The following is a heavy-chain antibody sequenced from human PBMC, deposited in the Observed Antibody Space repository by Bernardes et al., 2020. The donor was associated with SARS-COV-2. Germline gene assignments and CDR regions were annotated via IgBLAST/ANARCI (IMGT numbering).Heavy chain of an antibody. Sequence: SETLSLTCTVSGGSISSSSYYWGWIRQPPGKGLEWIGSIYYSGSTYYNPSLKSRVTISVDTSKNQFSLKLSSVTAADTAVYYCARRLAAAGPLDYWGQGTLVTVSS. D-gene: IGHD6-13*01. J-gene: IGHJ4*02. CDR3: ARRLAAAGPLDY. CDR2: IYYSGST. V-gene: IGHV4-39*01. CDR1: GGSISSSSYY.